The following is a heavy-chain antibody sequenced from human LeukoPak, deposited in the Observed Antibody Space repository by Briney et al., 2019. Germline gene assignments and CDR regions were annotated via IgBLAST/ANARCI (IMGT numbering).Heavy chain of an antibody. J-gene: IGHJ5*02. CDR1: GGSISSSSYY. V-gene: IGHV4-39*01. Sequence: SETLSLTCTVSGGSISSSSYYWGWIHQPPGKGLEWIGRFYYGGSTYYNPSLKRRVTISGDTSKNQFSLELSSVTAADTAVYYCARQRGPFCSGGSCYPNWFDPWGQGTLVIVSS. D-gene: IGHD2-15*01. CDR3: ARQRGPFCSGGSCYPNWFDP. CDR2: FYYGGST.